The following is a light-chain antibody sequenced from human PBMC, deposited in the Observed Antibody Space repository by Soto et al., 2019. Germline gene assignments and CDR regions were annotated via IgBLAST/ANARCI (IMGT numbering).Light chain of an antibody. CDR1: QSISSW. Sequence: DIQMTQSPSTLSASVGDRVTITCRASQSISSWLAWYQQKPGKAPKLLIYQASSLKSGVPSRFSGSGSATEFTLTISSLQPDDVATDYCEDYSSSSGLTFGGGTKVDIK. J-gene: IGKJ4*01. CDR3: EDYSSSSGLT. CDR2: QAS. V-gene: IGKV1-5*03.